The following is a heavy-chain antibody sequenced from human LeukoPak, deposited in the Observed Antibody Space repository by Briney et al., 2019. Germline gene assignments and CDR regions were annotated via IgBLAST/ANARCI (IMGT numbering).Heavy chain of an antibody. V-gene: IGHV4-59*01. Sequence: PSETLSLTCTVSGVSISSDYWSWIRLPPGKGLEWIGYINYSGNTNFNPSLKSRVTISVDTSKNQFSLKLSSVTAADTAVYYCARSYDSSGYYYYFDYWGQGTLVTVSS. J-gene: IGHJ4*02. CDR1: GVSISSDY. CDR2: INYSGNT. CDR3: ARSYDSSGYYYYFDY. D-gene: IGHD3-22*01.